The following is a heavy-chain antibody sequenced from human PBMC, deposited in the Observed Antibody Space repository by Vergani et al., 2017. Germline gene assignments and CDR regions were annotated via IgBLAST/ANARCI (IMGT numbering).Heavy chain of an antibody. D-gene: IGHD1-7*01. CDR3: ARDAQTALELRDHYYYYMDV. CDR2: IWYDGSNK. CDR1: GFTFSSYG. Sequence: QVQLVESGGGVVQPGRSLRLSCAASGFTFSSYGMHWVRQAPGKGLEWVAVIWYDGSNKYYADSVKGRFTISRDNSKNTLYLQMNSLRAEDTAVYYCARDAQTALELRDHYYYYMDVWGKGTTVTVSS. J-gene: IGHJ6*03. V-gene: IGHV3-33*01.